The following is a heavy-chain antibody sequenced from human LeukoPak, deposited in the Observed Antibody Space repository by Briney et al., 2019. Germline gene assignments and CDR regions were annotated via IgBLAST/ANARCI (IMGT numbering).Heavy chain of an antibody. Sequence: PSETLSLTCTVSGGSISSSSYYWGWIRQPPGKGLEWIGCIYYNGDTYYNPSLKSRVTISVDTSKNQFSLKLSSVTAADTAVYFCARHGASGSYLYYFDYWGQGTLVTVSS. CDR2: IYYNGDT. D-gene: IGHD1-26*01. CDR1: GGSISSSSYY. CDR3: ARHGASGSYLYYFDY. J-gene: IGHJ4*02. V-gene: IGHV4-39*01.